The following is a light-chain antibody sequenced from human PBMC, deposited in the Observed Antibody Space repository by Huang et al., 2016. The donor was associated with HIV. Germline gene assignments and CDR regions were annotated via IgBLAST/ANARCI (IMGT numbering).Light chain of an antibody. CDR2: EIS. Sequence: DIQMTQSPSTLSAFVGDRPTTTCRASQNISSWLAWYHKKPGKAPRLLIYEISRLEIGVPPRFSGSGSGTEFTLAISSLQPDDIVTYYCQYGETFGQGSKVEVK. V-gene: IGKV1-5*03. CDR3: QYGET. J-gene: IGKJ1*01. CDR1: QNISSW.